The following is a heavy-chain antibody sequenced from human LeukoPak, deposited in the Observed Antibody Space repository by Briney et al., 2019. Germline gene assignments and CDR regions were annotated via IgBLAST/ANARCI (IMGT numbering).Heavy chain of an antibody. CDR3: AIRGGESV. Sequence: PGGSLRLSCAASGFTFSSYGMHWVRQAPGQGLEWVAVTSYDGSNKHYADSVKGRFTISRDNSKNTLYLQMNSLRAEDTAVYYCAIRGGESVWGQGTLVTVSS. CDR1: GFTFSSYG. J-gene: IGHJ1*01. V-gene: IGHV3-30*03. D-gene: IGHD2-21*01. CDR2: TSYDGSNK.